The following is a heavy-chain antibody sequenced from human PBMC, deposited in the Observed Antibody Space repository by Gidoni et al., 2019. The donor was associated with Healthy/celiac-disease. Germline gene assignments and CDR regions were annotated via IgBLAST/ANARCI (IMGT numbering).Heavy chain of an antibody. CDR1: GFTVSSNY. V-gene: IGHV3-66*02. Sequence: EVQLVESGGGLVQPGGSLRLSCAASGFTVSSNYMSWVRQDPGKGMEGVSVSYSGGSTYYADYVKCRFTISRDNSKNTLDLQMNILRAEDTAVYYCASWGEGYCSGGSCYIPPYYYYGMDVGGQGTTVTVSS. D-gene: IGHD2-15*01. CDR3: ASWGEGYCSGGSCYIPPYYYYGMDV. J-gene: IGHJ6*02. CDR2: SYSGGST.